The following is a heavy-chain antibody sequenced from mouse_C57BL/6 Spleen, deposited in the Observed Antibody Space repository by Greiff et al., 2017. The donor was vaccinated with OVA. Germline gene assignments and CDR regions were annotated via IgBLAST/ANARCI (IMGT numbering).Heavy chain of an antibody. CDR2: IYPGSGST. CDR1: GYTFTSYW. Sequence: QVQLQQPGAELVKPGASVKMSCKASGYTFTSYWMTWVKQRPGQGLEWIGDIYPGSGSTNYNEKFKSKATLTVDPSSSTAYMQLSSLTSEDSAVYYCARFPITTVVAEYAMDYWGQGTSVTVSS. D-gene: IGHD1-1*01. J-gene: IGHJ4*01. CDR3: ARFPITTVVAEYAMDY. V-gene: IGHV1-55*01.